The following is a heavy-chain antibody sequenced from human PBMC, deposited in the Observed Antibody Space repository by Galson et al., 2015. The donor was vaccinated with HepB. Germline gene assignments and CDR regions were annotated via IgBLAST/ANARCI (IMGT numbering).Heavy chain of an antibody. CDR2: ISGSGGST. J-gene: IGHJ3*02. CDR1: GFTFSSYA. V-gene: IGHV3-23*01. CDR3: AKGVGSSLDAFDI. Sequence: SLRLSCAASGFTFSSYAMSWVRQAPGKGLEWVSAISGSGGSTYYADSVKGRFTISRDNSKNTLYLQMNSLRAEDTAVYYCAKGVGSSLDAFDIWGQGTMVTVSS. D-gene: IGHD6-6*01.